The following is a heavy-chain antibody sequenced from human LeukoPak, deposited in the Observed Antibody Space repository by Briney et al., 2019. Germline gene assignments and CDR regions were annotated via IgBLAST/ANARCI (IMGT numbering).Heavy chain of an antibody. CDR1: GYTFTTYD. Sequence: APVKVSCRPSGYTFTTYDLNWVRQATGQGLEWMGWINPDTGYTGYAQKFQGRITMTRDTSIGTVYLDLSSLGSEDSAVYYCTRGRACSSATCYEYFDYWGQGTLVTVSS. CDR3: TRGRACSSATCYEYFDY. V-gene: IGHV1-8*01. D-gene: IGHD2-2*01. J-gene: IGHJ4*02. CDR2: INPDTGYT.